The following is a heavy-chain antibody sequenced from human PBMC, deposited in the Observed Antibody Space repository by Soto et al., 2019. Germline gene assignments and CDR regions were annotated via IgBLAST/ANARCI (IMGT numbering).Heavy chain of an antibody. CDR1: GDTFNFYS. D-gene: IGHD3-10*01. V-gene: IGHV1-69*04. Sequence: QVQLVQSGAEVKRPGSSVKVSCKASGDTFNFYSINWVRQAPGLGLEWMGRVNPIVSMSNYAQRFQGRVTMTADKSTSTAYMELSGLRSDDTAIYYFATSYGSGYRAFDYWGQGALVTVSS. CDR2: VNPIVSMS. J-gene: IGHJ4*02. CDR3: ATSYGSGYRAFDY.